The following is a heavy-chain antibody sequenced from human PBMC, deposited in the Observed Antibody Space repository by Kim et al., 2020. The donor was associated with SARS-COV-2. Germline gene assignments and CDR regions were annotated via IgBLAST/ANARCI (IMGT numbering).Heavy chain of an antibody. D-gene: IGHD1-1*01. CDR3: AKARHWNTRNFDY. Sequence: YADSVKGRFTISRDNSKNTLYLQMNSLRAEDTAVYYCAKARHWNTRNFDYWGQGTLVTVSS. J-gene: IGHJ4*02. V-gene: IGHV3-23*01.